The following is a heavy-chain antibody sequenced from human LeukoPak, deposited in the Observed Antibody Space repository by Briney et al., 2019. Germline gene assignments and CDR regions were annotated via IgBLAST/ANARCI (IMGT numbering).Heavy chain of an antibody. D-gene: IGHD6-19*01. CDR2: INHSGST. Sequence: SETLSLTCAVYGGSFSGYYWSWIRQPPGKGLEWIGEINHSGSTNYNPSLKSRVTTSVDTSKNQFSLKLSSVTAADTAVYYCASSVADTRDYWGQGTLVTVSS. V-gene: IGHV4-34*01. CDR3: ASSVADTRDY. CDR1: GGSFSGYY. J-gene: IGHJ4*02.